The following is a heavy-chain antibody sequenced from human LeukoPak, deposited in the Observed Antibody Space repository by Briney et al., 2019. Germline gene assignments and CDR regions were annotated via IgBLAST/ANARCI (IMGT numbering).Heavy chain of an antibody. Sequence: GGSLRLSCAASGFTFSSYAMSWVRQAPGKGLEWVSAISGSGGSTYYADSVKGRFTISRDNSKNTLYLQMNSLRAEDTAVYYCAKGRDDTMIVVVTFDYWGQGTLVTVSS. CDR3: AKGRDDTMIVVVTFDY. CDR2: ISGSGGST. J-gene: IGHJ4*02. CDR1: GFTFSSYA. V-gene: IGHV3-23*01. D-gene: IGHD3-22*01.